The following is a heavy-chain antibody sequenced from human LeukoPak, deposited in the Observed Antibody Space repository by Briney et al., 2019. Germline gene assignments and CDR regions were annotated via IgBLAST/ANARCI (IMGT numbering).Heavy chain of an antibody. CDR1: GGSISSYY. J-gene: IGHJ4*02. V-gene: IGHV4-59*01. D-gene: IGHD6-13*01. CDR3: ARGRVGSSWVNFDY. CDR2: IYYSGST. Sequence: SETLSLTCTVPGGSISSYYWSWIRQPPGKGLEWIGYIYYSGSTNYNPSLKSRVTISVDTSKNQFSLKLSSVTAADTAVYYCARGRVGSSWVNFDYWGQGTLVTVSS.